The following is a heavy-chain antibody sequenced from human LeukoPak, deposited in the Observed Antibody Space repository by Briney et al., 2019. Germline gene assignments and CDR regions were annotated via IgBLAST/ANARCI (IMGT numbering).Heavy chain of an antibody. CDR2: MNPNISKT. D-gene: IGHD4-23*01. V-gene: IGHV1-8*01. CDR1: LYTFTSYV. Sequence: GASVKLSCKASLYTFTSYVINSVGQAAGPGLEWMGWMNPNISKTGYAQKFQGRVTMSRTTSISTAYMELSSLRSEDTAVYYCARGPRATVGYYYYYYMDVWGKGTTVTVSS. CDR3: ARGPRATVGYYYYYYMDV. J-gene: IGHJ6*03.